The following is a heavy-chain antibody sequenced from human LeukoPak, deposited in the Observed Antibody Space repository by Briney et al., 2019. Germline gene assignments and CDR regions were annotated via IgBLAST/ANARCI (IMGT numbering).Heavy chain of an antibody. CDR3: TKRAQAVAGTTDY. J-gene: IGHJ4*02. CDR2: ISGSGGST. Sequence: GGSLRLSCAASGFTFSSYAMRWVRQAPGKGLEWVSGISGSGGSTHSADSVKGRFTISRDNSKNTLYLQMNSLRAEDTAVYYCTKRAQAVAGTTDYWGQGTLVTVSS. D-gene: IGHD6-19*01. CDR1: GFTFSSYA. V-gene: IGHV3-23*01.